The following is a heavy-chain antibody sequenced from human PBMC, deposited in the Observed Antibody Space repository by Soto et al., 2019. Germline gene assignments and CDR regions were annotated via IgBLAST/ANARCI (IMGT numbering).Heavy chain of an antibody. V-gene: IGHV4-39*01. CDR2: IYYSGST. CDR3: ARGSPGVDY. D-gene: IGHD3-10*01. J-gene: IGHJ4*02. Sequence: SETKCLTSTVSGGNIISSSYYWGWIRQPPGKGLEWIGSIYYSGSTYYNPSLKSRVTISVDTSKNQFSLKLSSVTAADTAVYYCARGSPGVDYWGQGTLVTVSS. CDR1: GGNIISSSYY.